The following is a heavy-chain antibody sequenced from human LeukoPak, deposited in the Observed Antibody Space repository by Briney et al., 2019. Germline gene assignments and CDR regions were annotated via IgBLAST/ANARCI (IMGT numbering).Heavy chain of an antibody. Sequence: PGGSLSLSCAASGFTFSSHLMHWVRHPRQTGLVWVSSVKSDGTATNYADSVKGRFTISRDNAKNTLYLKMNSLRVEDTAVYYCVRKFATGDWGQGTLVTVSS. V-gene: IGHV3-74*01. CDR1: GFTFSSHL. CDR3: VRKFATGD. CDR2: VKSDGTAT. J-gene: IGHJ4*02. D-gene: IGHD1-14*01.